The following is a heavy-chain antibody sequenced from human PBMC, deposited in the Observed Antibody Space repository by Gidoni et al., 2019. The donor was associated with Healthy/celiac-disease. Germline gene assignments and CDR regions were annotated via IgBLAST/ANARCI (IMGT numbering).Heavy chain of an antibody. CDR1: GFTFSSYA. CDR2: IIGSGGST. CDR3: AKDPSSWDYYFDY. V-gene: IGHV3-23*01. J-gene: IGHJ4*02. Sequence: EVQLLESGGGLVQPGGSLRLSCAASGFTFSSYAMSWVRQAPGKGLEWVSAIIGSGGSTYYADSVKGRFTISRDNSKNTLYLQMNSLRAEDTAVYYCAKDPSSWDYYFDYWGQGTLVTVSS. D-gene: IGHD6-6*01.